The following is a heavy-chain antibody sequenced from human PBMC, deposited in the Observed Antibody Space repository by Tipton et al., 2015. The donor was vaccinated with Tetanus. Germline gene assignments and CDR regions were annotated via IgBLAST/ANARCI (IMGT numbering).Heavy chain of an antibody. D-gene: IGHD6-19*01. Sequence: GLVKPSQTLSLTCAISGDSVSSNSAAWNWIRQSPSRGLEWLGRTYYRSKWYNDYAVSVKSRITINPDTSKNQFPLQLNSVTPEDAAVYYCARDTVRLVAGTFDYWRQGTLVTVSS. CDR3: ARDTVRLVAGTFDY. CDR2: TYYRSKWYN. V-gene: IGHV6-1*01. J-gene: IGHJ4*02. CDR1: GDSVSSNSAA.